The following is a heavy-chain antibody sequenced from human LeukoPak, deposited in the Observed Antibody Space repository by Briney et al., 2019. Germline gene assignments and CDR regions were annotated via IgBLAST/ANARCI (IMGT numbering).Heavy chain of an antibody. D-gene: IGHD2-2*01. J-gene: IGHJ4*02. Sequence: GGSLRLSCAASGFTFDDYGMSWVRQAPGKGLEWVSGIHRTSGSTAYADSGKGRFNLSRHNAKNSLYLQMNSLRAEATALYHCARASSSAPIDYWGQGTLLTVSS. V-gene: IGHV3-20*01. CDR2: IHRTSGST. CDR3: ARASSSAPIDY. CDR1: GFTFDDYG.